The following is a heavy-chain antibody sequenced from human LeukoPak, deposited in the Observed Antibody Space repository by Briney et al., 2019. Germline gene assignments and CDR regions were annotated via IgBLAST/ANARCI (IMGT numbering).Heavy chain of an antibody. CDR2: MYYSGST. CDR1: GGSISSGDYY. CDR3: ARLGIPSGQYYFDY. D-gene: IGHD1-14*01. V-gene: IGHV4-30-4*01. Sequence: SQTLSLTCTVSGGSISSGDYYWSWIRQPPGKGLEWIAYMYYSGSTYYNPSLKSRVTMSADTSKNQLSLKLSSVTAADTAVYYCARLGIPSGQYYFDYWGQGTLVTVSS. J-gene: IGHJ4*02.